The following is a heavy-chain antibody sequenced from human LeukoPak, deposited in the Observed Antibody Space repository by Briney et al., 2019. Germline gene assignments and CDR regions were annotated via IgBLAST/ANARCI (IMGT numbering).Heavy chain of an antibody. Sequence: PGGSLRLSCAAAGFTFSSYEMNWVRQAPGKGLEWISYIFSRGATMYYADSVKGRFTISRDNAKNSVYLQMDSLRVDDTAVYYCARGLNQGLDVWGQGTTVTVSS. J-gene: IGHJ6*02. CDR3: ARGLNQGLDV. CDR2: IFSRGATM. V-gene: IGHV3-48*03. CDR1: GFTFSSYE.